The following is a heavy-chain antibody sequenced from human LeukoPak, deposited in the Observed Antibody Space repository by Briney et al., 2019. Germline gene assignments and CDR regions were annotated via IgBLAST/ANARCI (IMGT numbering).Heavy chain of an antibody. J-gene: IGHJ5*02. Sequence: SETLSLTCTVSGGSISSSGYYWGWIRQPPGKGLEWIASIYYSGSTYYNPSLKSRVTISVDTSKNQLSLKLSSLAAADTAVYYCARHEYSGSYYGLSWFDPWGQGTLVTVSS. V-gene: IGHV4-39*01. D-gene: IGHD1-26*01. CDR2: IYYSGST. CDR3: ARHEYSGSYYGLSWFDP. CDR1: GGSISSSGYY.